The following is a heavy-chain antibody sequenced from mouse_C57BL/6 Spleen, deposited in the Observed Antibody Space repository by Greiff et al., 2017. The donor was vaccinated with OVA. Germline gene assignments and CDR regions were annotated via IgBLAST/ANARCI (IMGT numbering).Heavy chain of an antibody. CDR2: INPNNGGT. J-gene: IGHJ3*01. Sequence: EVQLQQSGPELVKPGASVKISCKASGYTFTDYYMNWVKQSHGKSLEWIGDINPNNGGTSYNQKFKGKATLTVDKSSSTAYMELRSLTSEDSSVYYCARGEIYYGSSAWFAYWGQGTLVTVSA. V-gene: IGHV1-26*01. D-gene: IGHD1-1*01. CDR3: ARGEIYYGSSAWFAY. CDR1: GYTFTDYY.